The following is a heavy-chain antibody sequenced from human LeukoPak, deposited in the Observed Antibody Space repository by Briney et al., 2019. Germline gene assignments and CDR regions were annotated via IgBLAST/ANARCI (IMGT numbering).Heavy chain of an antibody. CDR3: VRYGTYYYDSSGYHAFDY. D-gene: IGHD3-22*01. J-gene: IGHJ4*02. CDR1: GYTFTSYY. CDR2: INPSGGST. Sequence: ASVKVSRKASGYTFTSYYMHWVRQAPGQGLEWMGIINPSGGSTSYAQKFQGRVTMTRDTSTSTVYMELSSLRSEDTAVYYCVRYGTYYYDSSGYHAFDYWGQGTLVTVSS. V-gene: IGHV1-46*01.